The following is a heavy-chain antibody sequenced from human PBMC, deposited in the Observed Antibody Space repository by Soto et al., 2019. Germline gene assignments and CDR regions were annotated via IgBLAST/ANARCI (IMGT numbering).Heavy chain of an antibody. J-gene: IGHJ4*02. CDR3: VRLLDRDY. D-gene: IGHD3-10*01. Sequence: EEQLVESGGGLVEPGGSLRLSCAASGFTFTNYWMHWVRQAPGKGMVWVSRINGDGRTTDYADSVKGRFTISRDNARDTVFLQMSSRRAEDTAVYYCVRLLDRDYWGQGTLVTVSS. V-gene: IGHV3-74*01. CDR2: INGDGRTT. CDR1: GFTFTNYW.